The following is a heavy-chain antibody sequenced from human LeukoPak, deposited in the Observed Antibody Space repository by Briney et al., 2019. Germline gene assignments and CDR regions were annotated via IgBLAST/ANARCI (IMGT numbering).Heavy chain of an antibody. Sequence: SETLSLTCTVSGGSISSYYWSWIRQPPGKGLEGIGYIYYSGSTNYNPSLKSRVTISVDTSKNQFSLKLSSVTAADTAVYYCARARRLGELAASYDYWGQGTLVTVSS. J-gene: IGHJ4*02. CDR1: GGSISSYY. D-gene: IGHD3-16*01. CDR3: ARARRLGELAASYDY. CDR2: IYYSGST. V-gene: IGHV4-59*01.